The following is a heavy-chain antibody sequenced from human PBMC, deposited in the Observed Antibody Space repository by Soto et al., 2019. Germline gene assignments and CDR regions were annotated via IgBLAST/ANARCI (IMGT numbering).Heavy chain of an antibody. D-gene: IGHD5-12*01. Sequence: QVQLQESGPGLVKPSQTLSLTCTVSGASITSGGYYWSWIRQHPGKGLEWIGYIYYSVTTYYNPSPKTRVIISVDTSKDQFSLNLSSVTAADTAVYYCASAEQERAGIYRPPDYWGQRTLVTVSS. J-gene: IGHJ4*02. CDR3: ASAEQERAGIYRPPDY. CDR2: IYYSVTT. V-gene: IGHV4-31*03. CDR1: GASITSGGYY.